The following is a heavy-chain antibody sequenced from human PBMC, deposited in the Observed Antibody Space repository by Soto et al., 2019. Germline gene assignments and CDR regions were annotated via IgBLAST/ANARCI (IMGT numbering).Heavy chain of an antibody. V-gene: IGHV3-53*01. CDR2: IYSGGST. CDR1: GFTVSSNY. CDR3: ARMPPGERGDYFDY. J-gene: IGHJ4*02. D-gene: IGHD7-27*01. Sequence: GGSLRLSCAASGFTVSSNYMSWVHQAPGKGLEWVSVIYSGGSTYYADSVKGRFTISRDNSKNTLYLQMNSLRAEDTAVYYCARMPPGERGDYFDYWGQGTLVTVSS.